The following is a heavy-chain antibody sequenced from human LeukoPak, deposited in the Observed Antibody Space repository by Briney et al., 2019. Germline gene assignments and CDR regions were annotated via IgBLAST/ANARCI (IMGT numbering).Heavy chain of an antibody. V-gene: IGHV3-48*03. D-gene: IGHD1-1*01. CDR1: GFTFSGYE. CDR3: ARDRSLTGTTFDP. J-gene: IGHJ5*02. CDR2: ISSSGSTI. Sequence: PGGSLRLSCAASGFTFSGYEMNWVRQAPGKGLEWVSYISSSGSTIYHADSVKGRFSISRDNAKNSLYLQMNSLRAEDTAVYYCARDRSLTGTTFDPWGQGTLVTVSS.